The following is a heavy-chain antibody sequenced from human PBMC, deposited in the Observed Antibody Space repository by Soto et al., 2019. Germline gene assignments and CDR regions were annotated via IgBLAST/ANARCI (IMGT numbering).Heavy chain of an antibody. CDR1: GYAXTFYF. CDR3: ARAPYSSSSFFFDY. Sequence: SXKDAFKATGYAXTFYFIGLVLKTPGQGLEWMGIIHPRGGSTNSPQRFQDRVTMAGGTSTSTVYMELSSMRSDDTAVYYCARAPYSSSSFFFDYSGQGTPATVSS. D-gene: IGHD6-6*01. V-gene: IGHV1-46*01. J-gene: IGHJ4*02. CDR2: IHPRGGST.